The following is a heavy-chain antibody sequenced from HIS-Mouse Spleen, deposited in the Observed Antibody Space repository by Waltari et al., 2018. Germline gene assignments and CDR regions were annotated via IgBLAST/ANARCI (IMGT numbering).Heavy chain of an antibody. CDR1: GFTFSSYS. V-gene: IGHV3-21*01. J-gene: IGHJ3*02. CDR2: ISSSSSSYI. CDR3: ARDTSALRDGYQGAFDI. D-gene: IGHD3-22*01. Sequence: VQLVESGGGLVKPGGSLRLSCAASGFTFSSYSMNWVPKAPGKGLEWVSSISSSSSSYIYYADSVKGLFTISRDNAKNSLYLQMNSLRAEDTALYYCARDTSALRDGYQGAFDIWGQGTMVTVSS.